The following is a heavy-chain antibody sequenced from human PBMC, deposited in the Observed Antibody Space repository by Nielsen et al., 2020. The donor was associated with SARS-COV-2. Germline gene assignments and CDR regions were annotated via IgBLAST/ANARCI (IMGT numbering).Heavy chain of an antibody. D-gene: IGHD6-19*01. J-gene: IGHJ5*02. CDR1: GYTFTSYA. Sequence: ASVKVSCKASGYTFTSYAMHWVRQAPGQGLEWMGWINPNSGGTNYAQKFQGWVTMTRDTSISTAYMELSRLRSDDTAVYYCARGIAVAEGFFDPWGQGTLVTVSS. CDR3: ARGIAVAEGFFDP. CDR2: INPNSGGT. V-gene: IGHV1-2*04.